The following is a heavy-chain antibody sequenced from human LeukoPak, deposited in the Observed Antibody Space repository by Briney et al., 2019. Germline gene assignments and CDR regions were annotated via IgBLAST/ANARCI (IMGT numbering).Heavy chain of an antibody. Sequence: GGSLRLSCAASGFTFSSYAMHWVRRAPGKGLEYVSAISSNGGSTYYANSVKGRFTISRDNSKNTLYLQMGSLRAEDMAVYYCARVRYSSSWSDYWGQGTLVTVSS. D-gene: IGHD6-13*01. CDR3: ARVRYSSSWSDY. CDR2: ISSNGGST. J-gene: IGHJ4*02. CDR1: GFTFSSYA. V-gene: IGHV3-64*01.